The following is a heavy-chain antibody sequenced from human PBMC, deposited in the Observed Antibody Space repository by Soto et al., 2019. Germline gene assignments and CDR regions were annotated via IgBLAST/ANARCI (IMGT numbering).Heavy chain of an antibody. CDR1: GGTFSSYS. V-gene: IGHV1-69*13. Sequence: SVNVSCKASGGTFSSYSISWVRQAPGQGLECMGWIIPIFGTANYAQKFQGRVTITADESTSTAYMELSSLRSEDTAVYYCASERYDILTGYYTDYYYYYGMDVWGQGTTVTVSS. CDR3: ASERYDILTGYYTDYYYYYGMDV. J-gene: IGHJ6*02. D-gene: IGHD3-9*01. CDR2: IIPIFGTA.